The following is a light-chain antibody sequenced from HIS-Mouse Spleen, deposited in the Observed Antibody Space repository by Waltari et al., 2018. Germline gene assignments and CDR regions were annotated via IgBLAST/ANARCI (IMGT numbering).Light chain of an antibody. CDR2: LGY. J-gene: IGKJ3*01. V-gene: IGKV2-28*01. CDR3: MQALQTPFT. Sequence: DIVVTQSPLSLPVTPGEPASISCSSSQSLLHINGYNYLDGYLKEPGQSPQLLIYLGYNRASGVPDRFSGSGSGTDFTLKISRVEAEDVGVYYCMQALQTPFTFGPGTKVDIK. CDR1: QSLLHINGYNY.